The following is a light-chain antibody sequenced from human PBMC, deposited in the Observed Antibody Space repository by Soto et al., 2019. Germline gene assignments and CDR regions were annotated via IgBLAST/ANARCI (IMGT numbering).Light chain of an antibody. CDR3: QQYNSYPLT. CDR1: QSISSW. Sequence: DIPMTQSPSTLSASVGDRVTITCRASQSISSWLAWYQQKPGKAPKLLIYKASSLESGVQSRFSGSGSGTEFTLTISSLQPDDFATYYCQQYNSYPLTFGGGTKVEIK. J-gene: IGKJ4*01. V-gene: IGKV1-5*03. CDR2: KAS.